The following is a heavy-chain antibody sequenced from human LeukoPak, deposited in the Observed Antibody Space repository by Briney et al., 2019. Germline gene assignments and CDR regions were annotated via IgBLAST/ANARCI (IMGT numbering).Heavy chain of an antibody. CDR1: GFTVSSNY. D-gene: IGHD2-15*01. V-gene: IGHV3-53*01. CDR3: AREAGYCSGGSCYRYFQH. Sequence: GGSLRLSCAASGFTVSSNYMSWVRQAPGKGLEWVSVIYSGGSTYYADSVKGRFTISRDNSKNTLYLQMNSLRAEDTAVYYCAREAGYCSGGSCYRYFQHWGQGTLVTVSS. CDR2: IYSGGST. J-gene: IGHJ1*01.